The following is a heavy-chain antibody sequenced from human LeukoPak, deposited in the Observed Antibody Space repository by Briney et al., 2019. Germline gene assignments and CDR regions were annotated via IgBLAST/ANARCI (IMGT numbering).Heavy chain of an antibody. V-gene: IGHV3-30-3*01. Sequence: PGRSLRLPCAASGFTFSSYAMHWVRQAPGKGLEWVAVVSYDGSNKYYADSVKGRFTISRDNSKNTLYLQMNSLRVEDTAVYYCASDRGDTANLHYFDYWGQGTLVTVSS. CDR2: VSYDGSNK. J-gene: IGHJ4*02. D-gene: IGHD5-18*01. CDR1: GFTFSSYA. CDR3: ASDRGDTANLHYFDY.